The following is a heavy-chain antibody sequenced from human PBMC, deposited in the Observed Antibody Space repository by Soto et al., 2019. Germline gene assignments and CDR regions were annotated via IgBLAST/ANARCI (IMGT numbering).Heavy chain of an antibody. CDR3: AKDYSSASIPGY. Sequence: EVQLLESGGGLVQPGGSLRLSCAASGFTFSSYAMSWVRQAPGKGLEWVSAISGSGGSTYYADSVKGRFTISRDNSKNTLDLQMNSLRAEDTAVYYCAKDYSSASIPGYWGQGTLVTVSS. CDR1: GFTFSSYA. J-gene: IGHJ4*02. D-gene: IGHD6-25*01. CDR2: ISGSGGST. V-gene: IGHV3-23*01.